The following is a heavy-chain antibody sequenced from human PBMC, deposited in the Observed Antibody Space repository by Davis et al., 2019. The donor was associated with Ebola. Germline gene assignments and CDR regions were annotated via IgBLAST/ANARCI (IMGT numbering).Heavy chain of an antibody. D-gene: IGHD3-10*01. V-gene: IGHV3-48*04. CDR2: ISSSSSTI. CDR1: GFTFSSYS. Sequence: GESLKISCAASGFTFSSYSMNWVRQAPGKGLEWVSYISSSSSTIYYADSVKGRFTISRDNAKNSLYLQMNSLRAEDTAVYYCAGYGEIFDYWGQGTLVTVSS. CDR3: AGYGEIFDY. J-gene: IGHJ4*02.